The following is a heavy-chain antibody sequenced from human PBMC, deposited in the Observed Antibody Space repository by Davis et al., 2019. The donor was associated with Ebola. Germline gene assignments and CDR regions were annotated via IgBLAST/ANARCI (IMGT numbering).Heavy chain of an antibody. J-gene: IGHJ1*01. CDR3: ARAPVLLWFRELLGYFQH. V-gene: IGHV1-18*01. CDR2: ISAYNGNT. D-gene: IGHD3-10*01. Sequence: AASVKVSCKASGYTFTSYGISWVRQAPGQGLEWMGWISAYNGNTNYAQKLQGRVTMTTDTSTSTAYMELRSLRSDDTAVYYCARAPVLLWFRELLGYFQHWGQGTLVTVSS. CDR1: GYTFTSYG.